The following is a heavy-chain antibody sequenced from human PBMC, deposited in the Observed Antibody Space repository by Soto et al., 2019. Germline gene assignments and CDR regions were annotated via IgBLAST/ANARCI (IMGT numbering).Heavy chain of an antibody. CDR1: GGSISSYY. V-gene: IGHV4-59*01. D-gene: IGHD6-19*01. J-gene: IGHJ5*02. CDR2: IYYSGST. Sequence: SSETLSLTCTVSGGSISSYYWSWIRQPPGKGLEWIGYIYYSGSTNYNPSLKSRVTISVDTSKNQFSLKLSSVTAAYTAVYYCARDKRQQWSPFDPWGQGTLVTVSS. CDR3: ARDKRQQWSPFDP.